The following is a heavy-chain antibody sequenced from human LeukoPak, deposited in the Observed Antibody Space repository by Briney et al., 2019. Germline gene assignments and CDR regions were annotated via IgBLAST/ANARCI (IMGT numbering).Heavy chain of an antibody. J-gene: IGHJ4*02. CDR2: VSSRGTYI. Sequence: GGSLRLSCAASGFTFTDYPMSWVRQAPGKGLEWVSSVSSRGTYINYADSVKGRFTISRDDSKNSLYLQMNSLRAEDTAAYYCARGGGYCGGDCYGIDYWGQGTLVTVSS. D-gene: IGHD2-21*01. V-gene: IGHV3-21*01. CDR3: ARGGGYCGGDCYGIDY. CDR1: GFTFTDYP.